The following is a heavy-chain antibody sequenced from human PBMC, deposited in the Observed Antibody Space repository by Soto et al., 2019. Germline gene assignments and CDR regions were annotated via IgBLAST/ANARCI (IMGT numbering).Heavy chain of an antibody. V-gene: IGHV3-74*01. CDR2: LQTDGSHL. D-gene: IGHD2-21*02. CDR1: GFTFNYYW. Sequence: EVQLVESGGGLVQPGGSLRLSCVASGFTFNYYWMHWVRQAPGKGLMWVSRLQTDGSHLDYADSVKGRFTISRDNAKNTLYLPMTHLRAEDPAVYYCARGGDPDYWGQGTLVTVSS. CDR3: ARGGDPDY. J-gene: IGHJ4*02.